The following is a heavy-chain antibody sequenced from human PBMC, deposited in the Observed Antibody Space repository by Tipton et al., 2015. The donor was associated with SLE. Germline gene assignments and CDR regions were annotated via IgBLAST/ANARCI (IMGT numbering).Heavy chain of an antibody. J-gene: IGHJ4*02. CDR2: IFYTGST. D-gene: IGHD3-3*01. Sequence: GLVKPSETLSLTCTVSGGSISSYFWTWIRQPPGKGLEWIGHIFYTGSTRYNPSLKSRVTMSVDTFKNQFSLNLSSVTAADTAVYYCARDGPASWGYGLWSGYFDLWGQGTLVTVSS. CDR1: GGSISSYF. CDR3: ARDGPASWGYGLWSGYFDL. V-gene: IGHV4-59*01.